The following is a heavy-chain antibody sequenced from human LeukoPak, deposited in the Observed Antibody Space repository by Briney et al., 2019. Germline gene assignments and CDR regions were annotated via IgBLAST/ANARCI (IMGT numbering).Heavy chain of an antibody. D-gene: IGHD5-18*01. Sequence: GGSLRLSCAASGFTVSSSYMSWVRQAPGKGLEWVSLIYSGGSTYYADSVKGRFTTSRHNPKNTLFLQMNSLRAEDTAVYFCARSYGKGYYFDYWGQGTLVTVSS. CDR2: IYSGGST. CDR1: GFTVSSSY. J-gene: IGHJ4*02. CDR3: ARSYGKGYYFDY. V-gene: IGHV3-53*04.